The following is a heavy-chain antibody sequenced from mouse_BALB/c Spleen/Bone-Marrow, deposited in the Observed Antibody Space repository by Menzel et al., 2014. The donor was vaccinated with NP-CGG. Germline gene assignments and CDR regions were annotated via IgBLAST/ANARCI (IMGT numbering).Heavy chain of an antibody. Sequence: EVQLQQSGPELVKPGASVKMSCKASGYTFTDYYMKWVRPSHGKSLEWIGDINPKNGDTFYNQKFKDKATLTVDRSSSTAYMQLDSLTSEDSAAHYCVIGLRLYGYFDVSGAGTTVTVSS. CDR1: GYTFTDYY. J-gene: IGHJ1*01. CDR2: INPKNGDT. V-gene: IGHV1-26*01. CDR3: VIGLRLYGYFDV. D-gene: IGHD2-12*01.